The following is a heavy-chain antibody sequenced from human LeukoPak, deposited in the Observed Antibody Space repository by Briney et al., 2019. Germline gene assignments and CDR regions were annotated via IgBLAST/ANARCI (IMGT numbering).Heavy chain of an antibody. CDR1: GGSISSGGYY. Sequence: SQTLSLTCTVSGGSISSGGYYWSWIRQPPGKGLEWIGYIYHSGSTYYNPSLKSRVTISVDRSKNHFSLKLSSVTAADTAVYYCASGRGDRLDAFDIWGQGTMVTVSS. D-gene: IGHD3-16*01. V-gene: IGHV4-30-2*01. CDR3: ASGRGDRLDAFDI. CDR2: IYHSGST. J-gene: IGHJ3*02.